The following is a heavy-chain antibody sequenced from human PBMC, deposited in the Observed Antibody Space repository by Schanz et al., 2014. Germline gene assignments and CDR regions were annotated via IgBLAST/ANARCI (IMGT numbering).Heavy chain of an antibody. CDR1: GNTLSAYY. J-gene: IGHJ4*02. Sequence: QVQLVQSGADVKKPGASVKVSCKASGNTLSAYYIHWIRQAPGQGLEWMGWIDPNSGGTNYAQNFQGRVSMTTDTSTSTAYMELRSLRSDDTAVYYCARDRRLQRQSGWDYWGQGTLVTVSS. CDR2: IDPNSGGT. D-gene: IGHD3-10*01. V-gene: IGHV1-2*02. CDR3: ARDRRLQRQSGWDY.